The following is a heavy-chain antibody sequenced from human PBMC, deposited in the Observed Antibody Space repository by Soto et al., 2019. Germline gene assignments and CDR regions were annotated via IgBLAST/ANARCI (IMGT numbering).Heavy chain of an antibody. D-gene: IGHD5-18*01. Sequence: QVQLQESGPGLVKPSETLSLTCTVSGGSISSYYWSWIRQPPGKGLEWIGYIYYSGSTNYNPSLRIRVTISVDTSKTQFSLKLSSVTAADTAVYYCARGRGYSYGTFDYWGQGTLVTVSS. J-gene: IGHJ4*02. CDR3: ARGRGYSYGTFDY. CDR1: GGSISSYY. CDR2: IYYSGST. V-gene: IGHV4-59*01.